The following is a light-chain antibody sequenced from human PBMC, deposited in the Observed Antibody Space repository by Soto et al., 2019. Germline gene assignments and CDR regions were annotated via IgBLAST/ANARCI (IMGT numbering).Light chain of an antibody. Sequence: EIVMTQSPATLSVSPGEGATLSCRASQSVSSKLAWYQQKPGQAPRVLMYGASTRATGIPDRFSGSGSGTDFTLTISRLEPEDVAVYYCQHYGSSPPITFGQGTRLEIK. CDR3: QHYGSSPPIT. V-gene: IGKV3-20*01. CDR2: GAS. J-gene: IGKJ5*01. CDR1: QSVSSK.